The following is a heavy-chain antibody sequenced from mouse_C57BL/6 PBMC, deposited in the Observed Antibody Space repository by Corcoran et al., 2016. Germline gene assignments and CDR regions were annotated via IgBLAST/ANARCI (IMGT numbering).Heavy chain of an antibody. J-gene: IGHJ4*01. V-gene: IGHV1-26*01. Sequence: EVQLQQSGPELVKPGASVKISCKAAGYTFTEYYMNWVKQSHGKSLEWIGDINPNNGGTSYNQKFKGKATLTVDKSSSTAYMELRSLTSEDSAVYYCARRGFYAMDYWGQGTSVTVSS. CDR1: GYTFTEYY. CDR2: INPNNGGT. CDR3: ARRGFYAMDY.